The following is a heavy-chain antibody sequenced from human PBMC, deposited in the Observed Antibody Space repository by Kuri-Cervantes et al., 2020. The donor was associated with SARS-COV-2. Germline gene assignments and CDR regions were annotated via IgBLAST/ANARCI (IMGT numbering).Heavy chain of an antibody. Sequence: SVKVSCKASGGTFSSYAISWVRQTPGQGLEWMGGIIPIFGTANYAQKFQGRVTITADKSTSTAYMELSSLRSEDTAVYYCARDRYHSKVYYGMDVWGQGTTVTVSS. CDR3: ARDRYHSKVYYGMDV. D-gene: IGHD4-11*01. V-gene: IGHV1-69*06. J-gene: IGHJ6*02. CDR1: GGTFSSYA. CDR2: IIPIFGTA.